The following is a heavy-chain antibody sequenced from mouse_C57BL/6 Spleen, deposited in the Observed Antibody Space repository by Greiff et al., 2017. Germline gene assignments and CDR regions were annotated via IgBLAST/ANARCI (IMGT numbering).Heavy chain of an antibody. Sequence: EVKLLESEGGLVQPGSSMKLSCTASGFTFSDYYMAWVRQVPEKGLEWVANINYDGSSTYYLDSLKSRFIISRDNAKNILYLQMSSLKSEDTATYYCAREGDYDGYAMDDWGQGTSVTVSS. CDR2: INYDGSST. V-gene: IGHV5-16*01. CDR1: GFTFSDYY. J-gene: IGHJ4*01. CDR3: AREGDYDGYAMDD. D-gene: IGHD2-4*01.